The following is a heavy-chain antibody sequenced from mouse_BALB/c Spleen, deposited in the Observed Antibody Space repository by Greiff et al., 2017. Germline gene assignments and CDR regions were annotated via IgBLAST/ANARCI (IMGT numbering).Heavy chain of an antibody. CDR1: GFSFTGYG. CDR2: IWGDGST. Sequence: VKLQESGPGLVAPSQSLSITCTVSGFSFTGYGVNWVRQPPGKGLEWLGMIWGDGSTDYNSALKSRLSISKDNSKSQVFLKMNSLQTDDTARYYCARDHGLTGVFDYWGQGTTLTVSS. J-gene: IGHJ2*01. D-gene: IGHD4-1*01. V-gene: IGHV2-6-7*01. CDR3: ARDHGLTGVFDY.